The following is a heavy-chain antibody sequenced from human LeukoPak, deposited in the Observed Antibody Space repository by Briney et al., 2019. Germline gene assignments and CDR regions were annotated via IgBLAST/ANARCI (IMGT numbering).Heavy chain of an antibody. D-gene: IGHD5-18*01. CDR3: ARHRGYTYGPNWYFDL. J-gene: IGHJ2*01. Sequence: SETLSLTCTVSGVSISNYYWSWIRQPPGKGLEWVGYIFDSGSTNYNPSLKSRGTISVDTSKNQFSLKLNSVTAADTAVYYCARHRGYTYGPNWYFDLWGRGTLVTVSS. CDR2: IFDSGST. CDR1: GVSISNYY. V-gene: IGHV4-59*01.